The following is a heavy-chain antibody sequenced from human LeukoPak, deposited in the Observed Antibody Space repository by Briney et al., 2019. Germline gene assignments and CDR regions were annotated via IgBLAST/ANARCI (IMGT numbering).Heavy chain of an antibody. CDR3: AKRGPAGAGKSPDYFEY. CDR1: GFTFSSYV. Sequence: SGGSLRLSCGASGFTFSSYVMSWVRQAPGKGLEWVSAITGRGDSTYYADSVKGRFTISRDNSKNTLYLQMNSLRAEDTAVYYCAKRGPAGAGKSPDYFEYWGQGTLVAVSS. D-gene: IGHD6-19*01. V-gene: IGHV3-23*01. J-gene: IGHJ4*02. CDR2: ITGRGDST.